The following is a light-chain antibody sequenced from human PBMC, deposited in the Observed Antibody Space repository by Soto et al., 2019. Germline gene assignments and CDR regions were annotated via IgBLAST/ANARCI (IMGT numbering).Light chain of an antibody. CDR2: YDD. Sequence: QSVLTQPPSVSEAPRQRVTISCSGSSSNIGNNAVNWYQQLPGKAPKLLIYYDDLLPSGVSDRFSGSKSGTSASLAIRGLQCEDEADYYCAAWDDSLNGVVFGGGTKVTVL. V-gene: IGLV1-36*01. CDR1: SSNIGNNA. CDR3: AAWDDSLNGVV. J-gene: IGLJ2*01.